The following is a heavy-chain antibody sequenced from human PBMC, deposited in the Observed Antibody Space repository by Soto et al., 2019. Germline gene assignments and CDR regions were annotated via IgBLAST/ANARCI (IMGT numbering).Heavy chain of an antibody. Sequence: SETLSLTCTVSGGSISSGDYYWRWIRQPPGKGLEWIGYIYYSGSTYYNPSLKSRVTISVDTSKNQFSLKLSSVTAADTAVYYCARDRGRDWFDPWGQGTLVTVSS. CDR1: GGSISSGDYY. J-gene: IGHJ5*02. V-gene: IGHV4-30-4*01. D-gene: IGHD3-10*01. CDR3: ARDRGRDWFDP. CDR2: IYYSGST.